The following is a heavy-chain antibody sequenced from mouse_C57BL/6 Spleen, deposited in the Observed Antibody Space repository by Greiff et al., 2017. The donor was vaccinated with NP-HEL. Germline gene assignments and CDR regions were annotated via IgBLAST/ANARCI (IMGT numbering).Heavy chain of an antibody. D-gene: IGHD1-1*01. Sequence: QVQLQQSGPGLVQPSQSLSITCTVSGFSLTSYGVHWVRQPPGKGLEWLGVIWSGGSTDYNAAFISRLSISKDNSKSQVFFKMNSLQADDTAIYYCAKNTGSGSRSYFDYWGQGTTLTVSS. J-gene: IGHJ2*01. CDR2: IWSGGST. CDR3: AKNTGSGSRSYFDY. CDR1: GFSLTSYG. V-gene: IGHV2-4*01.